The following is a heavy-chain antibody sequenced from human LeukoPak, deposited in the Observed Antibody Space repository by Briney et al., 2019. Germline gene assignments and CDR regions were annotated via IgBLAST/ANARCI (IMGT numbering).Heavy chain of an antibody. D-gene: IGHD6-13*01. CDR1: GFTFSSYA. Sequence: GGSLRLSCAASGFTFSSYAMSWVRQAPGKGLEWVSAISGSGGSTYYADSVKGWFTISRDNSKNTLYLQMNSLRAEDTAVYYCAKDLASMRSIAAAGLDAFDIWGQGTMVTVSS. CDR2: ISGSGGST. J-gene: IGHJ3*02. V-gene: IGHV3-23*01. CDR3: AKDLASMRSIAAAGLDAFDI.